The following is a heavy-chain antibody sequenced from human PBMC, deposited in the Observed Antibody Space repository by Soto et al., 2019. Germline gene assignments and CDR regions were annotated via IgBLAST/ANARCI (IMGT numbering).Heavy chain of an antibody. V-gene: IGHV3-73*02. D-gene: IGHD3-16*01. CDR1: GFTFSDSG. J-gene: IGHJ4*02. CDR2: IRSKANNYAT. Sequence: EVQLVESGGGLVQPGGSLKLSCAASGFTFSDSGLHWVRQASGKGLEWIGRIRSKANNYATAYAASVEGRFTISRDDSKNTTYLQMDSLKVEVTAVYFCARPFYGYWGQGALVTVSS. CDR3: ARPFYGY.